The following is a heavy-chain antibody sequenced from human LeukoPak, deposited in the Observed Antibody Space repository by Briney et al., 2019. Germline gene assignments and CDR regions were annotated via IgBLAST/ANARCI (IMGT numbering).Heavy chain of an antibody. Sequence: GGSLRLSCAASGFTFSSYAMSWVRQAPGKGLEWVAVISYDGSNKYYADSVKGRFTISRDNSKNTLYLQMNSLRAEDAAVYYCARAWSSGWYGLDYWGQGTLVTVSS. J-gene: IGHJ4*02. CDR3: ARAWSSGWYGLDY. CDR1: GFTFSSYA. D-gene: IGHD6-19*01. CDR2: ISYDGSNK. V-gene: IGHV3-30-3*01.